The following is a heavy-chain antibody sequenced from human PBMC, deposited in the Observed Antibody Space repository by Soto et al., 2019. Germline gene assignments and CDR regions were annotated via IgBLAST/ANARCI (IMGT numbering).Heavy chain of an antibody. Sequence: GGSLILSCAASGFTFTRYSMNWVRQAPGKGLEWVSSISSTTNYIYYGDSMKGRFTISRDNAKNSLYLEMNSLRAEDTAVYYCARESEDLTSNFDYWGQGTLVTVSS. V-gene: IGHV3-21*06. J-gene: IGHJ4*02. CDR2: ISSTTNYI. CDR3: ARESEDLTSNFDY. CDR1: GFTFTRYS.